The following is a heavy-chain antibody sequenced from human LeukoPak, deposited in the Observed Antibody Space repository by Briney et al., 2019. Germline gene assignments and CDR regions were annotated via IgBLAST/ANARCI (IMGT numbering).Heavy chain of an antibody. Sequence: GASVKVSCKASGYTFTGYYMHWVRQAPGQGVEWMGWINPNSGGTKYAEKFQGRVTMTRDTSISTAYMELSRLRSDDTAVFYCARDSYDILTGFQWGQGTQVTVSS. V-gene: IGHV1-2*02. CDR2: INPNSGGT. CDR3: ARDSYDILTGFQ. CDR1: GYTFTGYY. D-gene: IGHD3-9*01. J-gene: IGHJ4*02.